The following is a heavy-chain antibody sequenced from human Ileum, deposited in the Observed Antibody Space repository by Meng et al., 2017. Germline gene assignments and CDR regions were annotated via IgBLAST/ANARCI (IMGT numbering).Heavy chain of an antibody. Sequence: VQLQESRPGLVRPSAPLSLPCTVSGDSVSSDNYYWSWIRQPPGKGLEWIGYVYYSGHTDCNPSLKSRLSISIDTSKNHFSLKLSSVTAADTAVYYCARTPLYSGSYYFDPWGQGALVTVSS. V-gene: IGHV4-61*03. CDR3: ARTPLYSGSYYFDP. CDR1: GDSVSSDNYY. CDR2: VYYSGHT. J-gene: IGHJ4*02. D-gene: IGHD1-26*01.